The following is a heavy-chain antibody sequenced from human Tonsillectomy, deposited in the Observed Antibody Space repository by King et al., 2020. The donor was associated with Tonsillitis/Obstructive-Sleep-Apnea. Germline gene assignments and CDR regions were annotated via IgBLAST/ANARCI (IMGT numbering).Heavy chain of an antibody. CDR1: GGSFSGYY. CDR2: INHSGST. CDR3: ARGTGSVVVPAAERWFWFDP. J-gene: IGHJ5*02. D-gene: IGHD2-2*01. V-gene: IGHV4-34*01. Sequence: VQLQQWGAGLLKPSETLSLTCAVYGGSFSGYYWSWIRQPPGKGLEWIGEINHSGSTNYNPSLKSRVTISVDTSKNQFSLKLSSVTAADTAVYYCARGTGSVVVPAAERWFWFDPWGQGTLVTVSS.